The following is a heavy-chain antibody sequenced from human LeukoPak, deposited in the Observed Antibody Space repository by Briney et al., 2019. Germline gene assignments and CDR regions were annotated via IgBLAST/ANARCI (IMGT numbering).Heavy chain of an antibody. Sequence: PGGSLRLSCAASGFTFSSYAMGWVRQAPGKGLEWVSAISGSGGSTYYADSVKGRFTISRDNSKNTLYLQMNSLRAEDTAVYYCAKDSGSYPTGYFDLWGRGTLVTVSS. V-gene: IGHV3-23*01. CDR2: ISGSGGST. CDR1: GFTFSSYA. J-gene: IGHJ2*01. D-gene: IGHD1-26*01. CDR3: AKDSGSYPTGYFDL.